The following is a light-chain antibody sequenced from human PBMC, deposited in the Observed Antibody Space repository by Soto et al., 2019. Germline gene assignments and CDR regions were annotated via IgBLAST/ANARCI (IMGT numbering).Light chain of an antibody. Sequence: EIVMTQSPATLSVSPGERATLSCRASQSVSGNLAWYQQKPGQAPRLLIYGASTRATRIPPRFSGSGSGPEFTLTISSLQSEDFAVYYCQQYNSWPPTFGQGTKVESK. CDR2: GAS. J-gene: IGKJ1*01. CDR1: QSVSGN. CDR3: QQYNSWPPT. V-gene: IGKV3D-15*01.